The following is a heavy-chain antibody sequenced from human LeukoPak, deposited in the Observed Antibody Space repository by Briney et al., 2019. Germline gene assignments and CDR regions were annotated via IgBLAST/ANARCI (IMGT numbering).Heavy chain of an antibody. Sequence: ASVKVSCKASGYTFTSYDINWVRQAPGQGLEWMGIINPSGGSTSYAQKFQGRVTMTRDTSTSTVYMELSSLRSEDTAVYYCARGAPRDSSGWHQDFDYWGQGTLVTVSS. CDR3: ARGAPRDSSGWHQDFDY. J-gene: IGHJ4*02. V-gene: IGHV1-46*01. CDR2: INPSGGST. D-gene: IGHD6-19*01. CDR1: GYTFTSYD.